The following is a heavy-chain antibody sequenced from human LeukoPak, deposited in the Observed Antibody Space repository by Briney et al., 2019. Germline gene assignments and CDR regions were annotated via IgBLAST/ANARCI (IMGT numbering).Heavy chain of an antibody. Sequence: PGGSLRLSCAASGFTFSSYGMHWVRQAPGTGLEWVAVISYDGSNKYYADSVKGRFTISRDNSKNTLYLQMNSLRAEDTAVYYCAKDVWVTTGIDYWGQGTLVTVSS. J-gene: IGHJ4*02. CDR1: GFTFSSYG. V-gene: IGHV3-30*18. CDR2: ISYDGSNK. CDR3: AKDVWVTTGIDY. D-gene: IGHD4-17*01.